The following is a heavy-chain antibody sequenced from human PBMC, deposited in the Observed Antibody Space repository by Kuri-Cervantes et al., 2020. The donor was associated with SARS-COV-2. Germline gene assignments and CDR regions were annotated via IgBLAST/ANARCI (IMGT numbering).Heavy chain of an antibody. Sequence: SETLSLTCTVSGYSISSAYDWGWIRQPPGKGLEWIGSIYHSGSTYYNPSLKSRVTISIDTSKNQFYLKLSSVTAADTAVYYCARAWPNYYYYGMDVWGQGTTVTVSS. J-gene: IGHJ6*02. V-gene: IGHV4-38-2*02. CDR1: GYSISSAYD. CDR2: IYHSGST. CDR3: ARAWPNYYYYGMDV.